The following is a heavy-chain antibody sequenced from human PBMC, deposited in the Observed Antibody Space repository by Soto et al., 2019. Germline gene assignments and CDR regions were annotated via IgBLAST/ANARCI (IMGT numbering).Heavy chain of an antibody. J-gene: IGHJ4*02. CDR2: INAGNGNT. V-gene: IGHV1-3*01. Sequence: ASVKVSCKASGYSFTNYAMHWVRQAPGQRLEWMAWINAGNGNTKYSQKFQGRLTITRDTSASTAYMELRSLRSEDTAVYYCSRGPNYSSSWYPAPLDYWGQGTLVTVSS. D-gene: IGHD6-13*01. CDR1: GYSFTNYA. CDR3: SRGPNYSSSWYPAPLDY.